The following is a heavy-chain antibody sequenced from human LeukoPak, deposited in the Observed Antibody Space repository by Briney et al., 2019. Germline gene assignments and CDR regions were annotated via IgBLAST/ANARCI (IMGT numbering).Heavy chain of an antibody. Sequence: GGSLRLSCECSGFTFSTYAMHWVRRAPGKGLQYVSAISGNGDRTWYANSVNGRFSISRDNSKNTLYLQMGSLRAEDMAVYYCARGGIKGPRDAFDIWGRGTMVTVSS. V-gene: IGHV3-64*01. J-gene: IGHJ3*02. D-gene: IGHD3-10*01. CDR3: ARGGIKGPRDAFDI. CDR1: GFTFSTYA. CDR2: ISGNGDRT.